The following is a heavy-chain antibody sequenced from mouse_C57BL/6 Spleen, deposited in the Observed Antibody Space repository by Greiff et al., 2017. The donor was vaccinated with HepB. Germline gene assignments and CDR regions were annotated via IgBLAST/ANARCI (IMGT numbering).Heavy chain of an antibody. CDR2: ISSGSSTI. D-gene: IGHD2-2*01. Sequence: EVKLVESGGGLVKPGGSLKLSCAASGFTFSDYGMHWVRQAPEKGLEWVAYISSGSSTIYHADTVKGRFTISRDNAKNTLFLQMTSLRSEDTAMYYCARQGYPAWFAYWGQGTLVTVSA. J-gene: IGHJ3*01. CDR1: GFTFSDYG. V-gene: IGHV5-17*01. CDR3: ARQGYPAWFAY.